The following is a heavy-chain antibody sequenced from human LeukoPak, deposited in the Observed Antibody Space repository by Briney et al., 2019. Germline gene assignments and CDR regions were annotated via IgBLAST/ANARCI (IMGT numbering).Heavy chain of an antibody. Sequence: GGSLRLSCAASGFTFNNAWMSWVRQAPGKGLEWVGRIKSKTDGGTTDSAAPVKGRFTISRDDSKNTLYLQMNSLKTEDTAVYYCTTYSTVTTSYYYGMDVWGQGTTVTVSS. V-gene: IGHV3-15*01. D-gene: IGHD4-17*01. J-gene: IGHJ6*02. CDR3: TTYSTVTTSYYYGMDV. CDR1: GFTFNNAW. CDR2: IKSKTDGGTT.